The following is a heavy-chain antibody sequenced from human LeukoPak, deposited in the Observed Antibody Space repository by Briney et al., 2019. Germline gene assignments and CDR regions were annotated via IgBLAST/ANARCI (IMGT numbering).Heavy chain of an antibody. CDR3: AKAEEGDLSYYFDY. J-gene: IGHJ4*02. Sequence: GGSLRLSCAASGFTFSSYAMSWVRQAPGKGLEWVSAISGSGGSTYYADSVTGRFTISRDNSKNTLYLQMNSLRAEDTAVYYCAKAEEGDLSYYFDYWGQGTLVTVSS. CDR2: ISGSGGST. CDR1: GFTFSSYA. V-gene: IGHV3-23*01. D-gene: IGHD3-10*01.